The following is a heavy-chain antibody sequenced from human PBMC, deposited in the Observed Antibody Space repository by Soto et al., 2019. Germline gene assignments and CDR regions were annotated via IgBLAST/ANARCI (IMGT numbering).Heavy chain of an antibody. V-gene: IGHV3-53*01. CDR1: GFSVNNY. CDR2: MYSGGGT. J-gene: IGHJ4*02. D-gene: IGHD3-16*01. Sequence: AGGSLRLSCAASGFSVNNYMSWVRQAPGKGLEWVSVMYSGGGTWYTDSVKGRFTISRDNSKNTLYLQMNSLRAEDTALYYCASAPSALYDYWGQGTLVTVSS. CDR3: ASAPSALYDY.